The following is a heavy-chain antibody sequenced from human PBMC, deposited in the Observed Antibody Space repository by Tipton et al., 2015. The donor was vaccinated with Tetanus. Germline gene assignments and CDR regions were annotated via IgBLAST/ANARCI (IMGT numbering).Heavy chain of an antibody. J-gene: IGHJ4*02. CDR2: ISGYNGNT. D-gene: IGHD3-10*01. Sequence: QLVQSGAEMKKPGASVKVSCKASGYTFTRYGLTWVRQAPGQGPEWMGWISGYNGNTNYAPKFQGRVTMTTDTTTNTAYMELRSLRSDDTAAYYCARDYFGSGSNYYFDYWGQGSQVSVSS. V-gene: IGHV1-18*01. CDR3: ARDYFGSGSNYYFDY. CDR1: GYTFTRYG.